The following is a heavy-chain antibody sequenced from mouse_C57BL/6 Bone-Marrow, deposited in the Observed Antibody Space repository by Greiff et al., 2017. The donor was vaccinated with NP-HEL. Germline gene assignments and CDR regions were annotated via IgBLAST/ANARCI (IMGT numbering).Heavy chain of an antibody. CDR1: GFTFSSYA. V-gene: IGHV5-9-1*02. Sequence: EVKLVESGEGLVKPGGSLKLSCAASGFTFSSYAMSWVRQTPEKRLEWVAYISSGGDYIYYADTVKGRFTISRDNARNTLYLQMSSLKSEDTAMYYCTRVDDGYYEFAYWGQGTLVTVSA. CDR3: TRVDDGYYEFAY. CDR2: ISSGGDYI. D-gene: IGHD2-3*01. J-gene: IGHJ3*01.